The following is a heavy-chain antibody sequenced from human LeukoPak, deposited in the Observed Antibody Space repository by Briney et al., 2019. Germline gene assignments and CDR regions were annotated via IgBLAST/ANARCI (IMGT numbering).Heavy chain of an antibody. CDR2: ISGSGGST. Sequence: PGGTLRLSCAASGFTFSSYGMSWVRQAPGKGLEWVSAISGSGGSTYYADSVKGRFTISRDNSKNTLYLQMNSLRAEDTAVYYCARERGAAAGTRYYYMDVWGKGTTVTVSS. D-gene: IGHD6-13*01. CDR3: ARERGAAAGTRYYYMDV. CDR1: GFTFSSYG. V-gene: IGHV3-23*01. J-gene: IGHJ6*03.